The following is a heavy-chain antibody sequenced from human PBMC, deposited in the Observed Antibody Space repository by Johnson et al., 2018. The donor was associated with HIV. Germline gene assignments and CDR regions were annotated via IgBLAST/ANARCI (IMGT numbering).Heavy chain of an antibody. J-gene: IGHJ3*02. D-gene: IGHD5-18*01. CDR1: GFTFSSYA. Sequence: QEQLVESGGGVVQPGRSLRLSCAASGFTFSSYAMHWVRQAPGKGLEWVAVISYDGSNKNYADSVRDRFAISRDNSKNTLYLQMNSLRGEETAVYYCGRPRIQLWSLDAFDIWGQGTMVTVSS. CDR3: GRPRIQLWSLDAFDI. V-gene: IGHV3-30*09. CDR2: ISYDGSNK.